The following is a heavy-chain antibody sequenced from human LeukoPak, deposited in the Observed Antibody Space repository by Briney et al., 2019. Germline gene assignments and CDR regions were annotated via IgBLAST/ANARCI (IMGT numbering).Heavy chain of an antibody. D-gene: IGHD3-10*01. V-gene: IGHV3-30*18. CDR2: ISYDGSNK. J-gene: IGHJ4*02. CDR1: GFTFSSYG. Sequence: GRSLRLSCAASGFTFSSYGMHWVRQAPGKGLEWVAVISYDGSNKDYADSVKGRFTISRDNSKNTLSLQMNSLRAEDTAVYYCAKSGSGSYSIDYWGQGTLVTVSS. CDR3: AKSGSGSYSIDY.